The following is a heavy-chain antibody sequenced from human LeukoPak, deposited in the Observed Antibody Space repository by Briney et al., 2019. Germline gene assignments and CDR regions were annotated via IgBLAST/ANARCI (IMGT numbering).Heavy chain of an antibody. Sequence: GGSLRLPCAASRFTFSTYVMSWVRQAPGKGLECVSAISDRGGFTYYADSVKGRFTISRDNSKSTLYLQMNSLRAEDTAVYYCAKGASFEPRVYDYWGQGTLVTVSS. J-gene: IGHJ4*02. CDR3: AKGASFEPRVYDY. D-gene: IGHD2-8*01. V-gene: IGHV3-23*01. CDR1: RFTFSTYV. CDR2: ISDRGGFT.